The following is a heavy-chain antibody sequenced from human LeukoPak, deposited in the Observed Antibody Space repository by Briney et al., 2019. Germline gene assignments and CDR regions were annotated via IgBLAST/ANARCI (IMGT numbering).Heavy chain of an antibody. CDR3: GGYYDSSGYAPLPDY. CDR1: GGSISSTGFY. D-gene: IGHD3-22*01. J-gene: IGHJ4*02. Sequence: SETLSLTCTVSGGSISSTGFYGGWIRQPPGKGLEWIVSIYYSGSTYYNPSLKSRVTISVDTSKNQFSLKLSSVTAADTAVYYCGGYYDSSGYAPLPDYWGQGTLVTVSS. CDR2: IYYSGST. V-gene: IGHV4-39*01.